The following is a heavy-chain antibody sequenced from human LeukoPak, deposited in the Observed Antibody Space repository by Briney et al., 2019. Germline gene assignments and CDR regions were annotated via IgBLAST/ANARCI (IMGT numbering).Heavy chain of an antibody. V-gene: IGHV4-59*01. CDR1: GGSISSYY. CDR3: ARGGSYVWGSYRLKSWFDP. CDR2: ISYSGTT. J-gene: IGHJ5*02. D-gene: IGHD3-16*02. Sequence: SETLSLTCTVSGGSISSYYWSWIRQPPGKGLEWIGYISYSGTTNYNPSLKSRVTISVDTSKNQFSLKLSSVTAAGTAVYYCARGGSYVWGSYRLKSWFDPWGQGTLVTVSS.